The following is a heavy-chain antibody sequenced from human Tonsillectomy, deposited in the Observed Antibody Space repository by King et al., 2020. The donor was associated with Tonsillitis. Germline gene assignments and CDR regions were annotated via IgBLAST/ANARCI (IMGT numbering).Heavy chain of an antibody. CDR1: GYSFTSYW. V-gene: IGHV5-10-1*03. J-gene: IGHJ6*03. D-gene: IGHD3-3*01. CDR3: ARNGETILGVDEYYYYMDV. CDR2: VDPSDSHT. Sequence: QLVQSGAEVKKPGESLRISCKGSGYSFTSYWISWVRQMPGKGLEWMGRVDPSDSHTYYSPSFQGHVTISADKSITTAYLQWSSLKASDTAMYYCARNGETILGVDEYYYYMDVWGKGTTVTVSS.